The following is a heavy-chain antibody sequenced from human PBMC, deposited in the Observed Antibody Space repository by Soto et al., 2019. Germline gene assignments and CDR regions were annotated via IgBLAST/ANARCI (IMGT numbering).Heavy chain of an antibody. J-gene: IGHJ4*02. CDR3: AKDGVRMVYATYFDY. CDR2: ISGSGGST. Sequence: EVQLLESGGGLVQPGGSLRLSCAASGFTFSSYAKSWVRQAPGKGLEWVSAISGSGGSTYYADSVKGRFTISRDNSKNTLYLQMNSLRAEDTAVYYCAKDGVRMVYATYFDYWGQGTLVTVSS. D-gene: IGHD2-8*01. V-gene: IGHV3-23*01. CDR1: GFTFSSYA.